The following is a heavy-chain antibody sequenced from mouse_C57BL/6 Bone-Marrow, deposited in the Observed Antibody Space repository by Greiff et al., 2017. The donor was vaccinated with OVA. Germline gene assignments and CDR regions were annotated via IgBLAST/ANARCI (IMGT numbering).Heavy chain of an antibody. D-gene: IGHD1-3*01. CDR2: IRNKANGYTT. CDR3: ARLVAWFAY. V-gene: IGHV7-3*01. J-gene: IGHJ3*01. Sequence: EVQVVESGGGLVQPGGSLSLSCAASGFTFTDYYMSWVRQPPGKALEWLGFIRNKANGYTTEYSASVKGRFTISRDNSQSILYLQMNALRAEDSATYYCARLVAWFAYWGQGTLVTVSA. CDR1: GFTFTDYY.